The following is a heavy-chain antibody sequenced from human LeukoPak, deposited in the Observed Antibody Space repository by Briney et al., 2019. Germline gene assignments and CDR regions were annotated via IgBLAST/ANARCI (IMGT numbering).Heavy chain of an antibody. Sequence: GGSLRLSCAASGFAFSSYEMSWVRQATGKGLEWISFISGDNRAIHYADSVRGRFTISADHAKNSVYLQMNSLRVEDTAVYYCATSLSGWFGPSAYYWGQGTPVTVSS. J-gene: IGHJ4*02. CDR2: ISGDNRAI. V-gene: IGHV3-48*03. D-gene: IGHD6-19*01. CDR1: GFAFSSYE. CDR3: ATSLSGWFGPSAYY.